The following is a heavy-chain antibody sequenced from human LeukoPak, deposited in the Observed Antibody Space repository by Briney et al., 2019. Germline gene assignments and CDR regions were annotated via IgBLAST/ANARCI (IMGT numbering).Heavy chain of an antibody. J-gene: IGHJ4*02. Sequence: HTGGSLRLSCAASGFTFSNYAMSWVRQAPGKGLEWVSAISGSGSSTKYTDAVKGRFTISRDNSKNTLYLQMNSLRAEDTAVYYCAKDQARDYYDILTGSHFDYWGQGTLVTVSS. CDR3: AKDQARDYYDILTGSHFDY. V-gene: IGHV3-23*01. D-gene: IGHD3-9*01. CDR1: GFTFSNYA. CDR2: ISGSGSST.